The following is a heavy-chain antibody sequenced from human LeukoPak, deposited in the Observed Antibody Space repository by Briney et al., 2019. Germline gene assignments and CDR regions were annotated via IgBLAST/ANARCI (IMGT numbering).Heavy chain of an antibody. CDR2: IFHSGST. D-gene: IGHD2-2*01. CDR1: GFTFSSYGM. V-gene: IGHV4-4*02. J-gene: IGHJ4*02. CDR3: ARSPTKRVPEDY. Sequence: GSLRLSCAASGFTFSSYGMSWVRQPPGKGLEWIGQIFHSGSTSYSPSLKSRVTISMDKSKNQISLRLTSVTAADTAVYYCARSPTKRVPEDYWGQGTLVTVSS.